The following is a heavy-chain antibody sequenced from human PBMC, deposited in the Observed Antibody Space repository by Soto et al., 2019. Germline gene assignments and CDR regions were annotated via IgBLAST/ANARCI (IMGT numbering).Heavy chain of an antibody. CDR2: VYYSGTT. CDR3: ARDVIAPTNYFAS. CDR1: GGSIDSGDYY. D-gene: IGHD1-26*01. V-gene: IGHV4-61*08. J-gene: IGHJ4*02. Sequence: ETLSLTCTVSGGSIDSGDYYWSWIRQPPGKGLEWIGYVYYSGTTNYNPFLKSRVTLSLDKSKNQFSLKMNSVTAADTAVYYWARDVIAPTNYFASWAKVILVTVSS.